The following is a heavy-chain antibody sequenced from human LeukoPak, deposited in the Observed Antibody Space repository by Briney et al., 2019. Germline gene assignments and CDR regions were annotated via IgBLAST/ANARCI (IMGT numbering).Heavy chain of an antibody. V-gene: IGHV3-74*01. CDR2: INSDGSRT. CDR3: ARPPDSSAYYPDY. Sequence: PGGSLRLSCAASGFTLSSYWMHWVRQAPGKGLVWVSRINSDGSRTSYADSVKGRFTISRDNAKNTLYLQMNSLRAEDTAVYYCARPPDSSAYYPDYWGQGTLVTVSS. J-gene: IGHJ4*02. D-gene: IGHD3-22*01. CDR1: GFTLSSYW.